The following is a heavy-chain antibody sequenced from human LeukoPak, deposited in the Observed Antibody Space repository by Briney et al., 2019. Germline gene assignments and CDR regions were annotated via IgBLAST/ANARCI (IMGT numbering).Heavy chain of an antibody. D-gene: IGHD5-18*01. CDR1: GFTFRRFG. CDR3: ARPPNTYGYTYFDY. J-gene: IGHJ4*02. CDR2: TSYGGQHK. Sequence: GGSLRLSCAASGFTFRRFGMHWVRQAPGKGLEWVAATSYGGQHKYYAESVRGRFTISRDNSNDTLYLQMNSLTAEDTALYYCARPPNTYGYTYFDYWGQGTLVTVSS. V-gene: IGHV3-30*06.